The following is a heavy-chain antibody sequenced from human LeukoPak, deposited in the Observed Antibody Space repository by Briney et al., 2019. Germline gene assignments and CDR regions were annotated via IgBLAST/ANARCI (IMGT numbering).Heavy chain of an antibody. CDR1: GFTFSNAW. V-gene: IGHV3-15*01. CDR2: IKSKTDGGTT. Sequence: GGSLRLSCAASGFTFSNAWMSWVRQAPGKGLEWVGRIKSKTDGGTTDYAAPVKGRFTLSRDDSISIAYLQMNSLKTEDTAVYYCTRAAWAGGLDYWGQGTLVTVSS. D-gene: IGHD3-10*01. J-gene: IGHJ4*02. CDR3: TRAAWAGGLDY.